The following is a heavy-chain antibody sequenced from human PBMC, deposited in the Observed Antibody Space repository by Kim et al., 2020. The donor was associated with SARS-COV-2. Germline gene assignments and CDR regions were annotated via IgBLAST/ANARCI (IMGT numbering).Heavy chain of an antibody. V-gene: IGHV1-46*01. Sequence: EQKFQGRVTMTRDTSTSTVYMELSSLRSEDTAVYYCARTPYYDSSGYHDYWGQGTLVTVSS. D-gene: IGHD3-22*01. J-gene: IGHJ4*02. CDR3: ARTPYYDSSGYHDY.